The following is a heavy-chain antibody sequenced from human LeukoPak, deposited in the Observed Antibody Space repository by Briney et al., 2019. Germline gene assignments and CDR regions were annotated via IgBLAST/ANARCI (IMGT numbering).Heavy chain of an antibody. CDR3: ATSPVGGVIVPVDY. D-gene: IGHD3-16*02. V-gene: IGHV4-59*08. CDR2: IYYTGST. CDR1: GGSISSYY. J-gene: IGHJ4*02. Sequence: SETLSLTCTVSGGSISSYYLSWIRQPPGKGLGWIGYIYYTGSTNYNPSLKSRVTISLDTSKNQFSLKLSSVTAADTAVYYCATSPVGGVIVPVDYWGQGTLVTVSS.